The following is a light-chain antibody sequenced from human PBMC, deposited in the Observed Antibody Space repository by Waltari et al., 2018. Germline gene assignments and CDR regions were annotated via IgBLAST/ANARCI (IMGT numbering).Light chain of an antibody. CDR2: GAS. CDR1: QSVSSSY. Sequence: EIVLTQSRCTLSLSPGERDTLSCRANQSVSSSYLAWYQQKTGQAPRLLIYGASSRATGIPDRFSGSGSGTDFTLTISRLEPEDFAVYYCQQYGSSPFTFGPGTKVDIK. CDR3: QQYGSSPFT. V-gene: IGKV3-20*01. J-gene: IGKJ3*01.